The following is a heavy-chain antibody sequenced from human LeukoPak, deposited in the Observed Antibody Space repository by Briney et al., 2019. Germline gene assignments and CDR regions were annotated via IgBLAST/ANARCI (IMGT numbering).Heavy chain of an antibody. Sequence: GASVKVSCKASGYTFTSYDINWVRQAPGQGLEWMGWINPNSGGTNYAQKFQGRVTMTRDTSISTAYMELSRLRSDDTAVYYCARRDAQQWLVHRGPYYYYGMDVWGQGTTVTVSS. CDR2: INPNSGGT. V-gene: IGHV1-2*02. J-gene: IGHJ6*02. D-gene: IGHD6-19*01. CDR3: ARRDAQQWLVHRGPYYYYGMDV. CDR1: GYTFTSYD.